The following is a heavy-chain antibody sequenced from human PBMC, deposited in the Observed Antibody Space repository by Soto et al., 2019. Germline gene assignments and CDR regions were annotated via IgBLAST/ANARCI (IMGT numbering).Heavy chain of an antibody. V-gene: IGHV1-24*01. D-gene: IGHD3-10*01. CDR2: FDPEDGET. CDR1: GGTFSSYA. J-gene: IGHJ6*02. Sequence: ASVKVSCKASGGTFSSYAISWVRQAPGKGLEWMGGFDPEDGETIYAQKFQGRVTMTEDTSTDTAYMELSSLRSEDTAVYYCATGVHGYYYGSGSYYKDYGMDVWGQGTTVTVSS. CDR3: ATGVHGYYYGSGSYYKDYGMDV.